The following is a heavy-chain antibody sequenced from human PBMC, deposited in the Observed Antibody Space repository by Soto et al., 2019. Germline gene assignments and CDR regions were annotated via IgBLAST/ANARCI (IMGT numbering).Heavy chain of an antibody. D-gene: IGHD3-16*02. CDR1: GYTFTGYY. CDR2: INPNSGGT. V-gene: IGHV1-2*04. CDR3: ARASMITFGGVIVTPYGMDV. J-gene: IGHJ6*02. Sequence: ASVKVSCKASGYTFTGYYMHWVRQAPGRGLEWMGWINPNSGGTNYAQKFQGWVTMTRDTSISTAYMELSRLRSDDTAVYYCARASMITFGGVIVTPYGMDVWGQGTTVTVSS.